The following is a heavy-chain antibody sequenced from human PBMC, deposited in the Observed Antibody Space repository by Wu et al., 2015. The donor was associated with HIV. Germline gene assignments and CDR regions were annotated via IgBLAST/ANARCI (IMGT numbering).Heavy chain of an antibody. CDR1: GYTFTGYY. D-gene: IGHD2-2*01. Sequence: QVQLVQSGAEVKKPGASVKVSCKASGYTFTGYYMHWVRQAPGQGLEWMGWINPNSGGTNYAQKFQGRVTMTRDTSISTAYMELSRLRSDDTAVYYCARGFFSGSTSGVQYLDYWGQGTLVHRLL. CDR2: INPNSGGT. CDR3: ARGFFSGSTSGVQYLDY. V-gene: IGHV1-2*02. J-gene: IGHJ4*02.